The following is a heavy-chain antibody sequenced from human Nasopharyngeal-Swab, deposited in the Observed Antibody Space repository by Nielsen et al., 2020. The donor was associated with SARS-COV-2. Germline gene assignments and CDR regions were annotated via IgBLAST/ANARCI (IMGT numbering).Heavy chain of an antibody. CDR3: ARDFYGARNYYFDY. Sequence: SVKVSCTASGYKFTSYFIHCVRQAPGQGLEWMGVNHPSIYSTTDVQKFQGRVSITRDMSTSTVYMEVSSLTSEDTAMYFCARDFYGARNYYFDYWGQGTLVTVSS. D-gene: IGHD3-10*01. V-gene: IGHV1-46*01. CDR1: GYKFTSYF. J-gene: IGHJ4*02. CDR2: NHPSIYST.